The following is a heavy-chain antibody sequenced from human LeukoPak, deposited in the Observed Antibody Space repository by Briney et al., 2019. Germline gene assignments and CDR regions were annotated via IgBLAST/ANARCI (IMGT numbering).Heavy chain of an antibody. CDR1: GFTFSNYL. J-gene: IGHJ4*02. V-gene: IGHV3-7*01. D-gene: IGHD3-3*01. CDR3: ARDFWGAYRVDYFDY. CDR2: IKQDGSET. Sequence: GGSLRLSRAASGFTFSNYLMSWVRRAPGKGLEWVANIKQDGSETYYVDSVRGRFTISRDNAKRSLYLQMNSLRAEDTAVYYCARDFWGAYRVDYFDYWGQGTLVTVSS.